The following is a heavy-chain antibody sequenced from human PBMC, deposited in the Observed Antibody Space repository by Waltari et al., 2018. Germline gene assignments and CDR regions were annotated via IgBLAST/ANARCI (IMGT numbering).Heavy chain of an antibody. CDR1: GFTFSSYW. V-gene: IGHV3-74*01. CDR2: IKSDGSTT. Sequence: EVQLVESGGGLVQPGGSLRLSCAASGFTFSSYWMHWVRQDPGKGLVWVSRIKSDGSTTNYADSVKGRFTISRDNARNTVYLQMNSLRAEDTAVYYCARGGSGYRYGYDYWGQGTLVTVSS. CDR3: ARGGSGYRYGYDY. J-gene: IGHJ4*02. D-gene: IGHD5-18*01.